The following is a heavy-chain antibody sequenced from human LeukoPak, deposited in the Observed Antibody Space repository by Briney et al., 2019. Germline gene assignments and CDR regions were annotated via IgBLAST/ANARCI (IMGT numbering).Heavy chain of an antibody. Sequence: GGSLRLSCAASGFTFDDYAMPWVRQAPGKGLEWVSGISWNSGSIGYADSVKGRFTISRDNAKNSLYLQMNSLRAEDTALYHCAKDRSPSVVPAATYDYWGQGTLVTVSS. V-gene: IGHV3-9*01. J-gene: IGHJ4*02. CDR3: AKDRSPSVVPAATYDY. CDR1: GFTFDDYA. D-gene: IGHD2-2*01. CDR2: ISWNSGSI.